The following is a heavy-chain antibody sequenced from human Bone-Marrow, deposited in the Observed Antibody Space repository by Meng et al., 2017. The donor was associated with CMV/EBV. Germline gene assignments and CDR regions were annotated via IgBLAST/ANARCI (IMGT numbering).Heavy chain of an antibody. V-gene: IGHV4-34*01. CDR1: GGSFSGYY. Sequence: GSLRLSCAVYGGSFSGYYWSWIRQPPGKGLEWIGEINHSGSTNYNPSLKSRVTISVDTSKNQFSLKLSSVTAADTAVYYCARAHGGNSLDYWGQGTLVTVSS. J-gene: IGHJ4*02. CDR2: INHSGST. D-gene: IGHD4-23*01. CDR3: ARAHGGNSLDY.